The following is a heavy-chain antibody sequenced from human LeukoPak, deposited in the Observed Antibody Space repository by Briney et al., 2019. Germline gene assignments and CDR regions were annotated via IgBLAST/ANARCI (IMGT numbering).Heavy chain of an antibody. Sequence: GGSLRLSCAASGFTFSSFTMNWVRQAPGKGLEWVSSISSSSSYIYSADSVKGRFTISRDNARNSLYLRMNSLRAEDTAVYYCARDTPFLGGSYDYWGQGTLVTVSS. CDR3: ARDTPFLGGSYDY. J-gene: IGHJ4*02. CDR1: GFTFSSFT. D-gene: IGHD3-16*01. V-gene: IGHV3-21*01. CDR2: ISSSSSYI.